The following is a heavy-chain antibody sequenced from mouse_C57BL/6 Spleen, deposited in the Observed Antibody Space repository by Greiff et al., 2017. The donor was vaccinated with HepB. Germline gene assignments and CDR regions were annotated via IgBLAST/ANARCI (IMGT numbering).Heavy chain of an antibody. CDR3: TRSLPYYAMDY. CDR1: GYTFTDYE. J-gene: IGHJ4*01. V-gene: IGHV1-15*01. Sequence: VQLQQSGAELVRPGASVTLSCKASGYTFTDYEMHWVKQTPVHGLEWIGAIDPETGGTAYNQKVKGKAILTADKSSSTAYMELRSLTSEDSAVYYCTRSLPYYAMDYWGQGTSVTVSS. CDR2: IDPETGGT. D-gene: IGHD6-1*01.